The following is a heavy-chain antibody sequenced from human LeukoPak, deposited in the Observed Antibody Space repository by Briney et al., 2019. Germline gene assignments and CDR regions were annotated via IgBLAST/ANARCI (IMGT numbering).Heavy chain of an antibody. Sequence: GGSLRLSCAASGFTVSSNYMSWVRQAPGKGLECVSVIDSGGRTSYAESVKGRSTISRDNSKNTLSLQMNTLRAEDTAVYYCARGSAGTFNNYFDYWGQGTLVTVSS. CDR1: GFTVSSNY. V-gene: IGHV3-66*01. CDR2: IDSGGRT. D-gene: IGHD1-7*01. CDR3: ARGSAGTFNNYFDY. J-gene: IGHJ4*02.